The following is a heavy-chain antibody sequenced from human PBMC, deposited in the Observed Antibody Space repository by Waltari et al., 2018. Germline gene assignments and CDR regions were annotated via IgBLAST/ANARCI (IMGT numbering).Heavy chain of an antibody. CDR1: GYTLTELS. CDR2: CDPEDGET. V-gene: IGHV1-24*01. Sequence: QVQLVQSGAEVKKPGASVKVSCKVSGYTLTELSMHWVRQPPGKGLEWMGGCDPEDGETIYAQKFQGRVTMTEDTSTDTAYMELSSLRSEDTAVYYCATALWTMTTVTRAAFDYWGQGTLVTVSS. D-gene: IGHD4-17*01. CDR3: ATALWTMTTVTRAAFDY. J-gene: IGHJ4*02.